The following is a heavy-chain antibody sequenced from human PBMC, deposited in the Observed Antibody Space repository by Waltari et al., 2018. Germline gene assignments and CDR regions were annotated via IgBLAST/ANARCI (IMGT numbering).Heavy chain of an antibody. Sequence: QVQLQESGPGLVKPSETLSLTCTVSGGSISSYYWSWIRQPPGKGLEWIGYIYYSGSTNYNPSLKSRVTISVDTSKNQFSLKLSSVTAADTAVYYCARDPGIAAAGDAFDIWGQGTMVTVSS. D-gene: IGHD6-13*01. CDR2: IYYSGST. J-gene: IGHJ3*02. CDR3: ARDPGIAAAGDAFDI. CDR1: GGSISSYY. V-gene: IGHV4-59*01.